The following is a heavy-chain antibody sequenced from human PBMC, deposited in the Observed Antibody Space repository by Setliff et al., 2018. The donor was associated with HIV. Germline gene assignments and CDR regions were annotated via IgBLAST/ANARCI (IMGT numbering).Heavy chain of an antibody. CDR1: GDSISSYS. CDR3: ARAYFGSGIYY. Sequence: PSETLSLTCTVSGDSISSYSWNWIRQSPGGGLEWIGFIFSSGSTKYNPSLQSRVTRSIDTSKNQFSLKLNSVTAADTAVYYCARAYFGSGIYYWGQGTLVTVSS. D-gene: IGHD3-10*01. J-gene: IGHJ4*02. V-gene: IGHV4-4*09. CDR2: IFSSGST.